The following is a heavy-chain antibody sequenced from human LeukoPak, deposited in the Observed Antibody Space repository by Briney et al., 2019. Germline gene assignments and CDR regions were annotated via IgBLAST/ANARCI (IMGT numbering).Heavy chain of an antibody. Sequence: PGGSLRLSCAASGFTFDEYGMSWVRQAPGKGLEWVSGINWNGGSTGYADSVKGRFTISRDNAKNSLYLQMNSLRAEDTALYYCARDLSGDYYYYMDVWGKGTTVTVSS. CDR1: GFTFDEYG. J-gene: IGHJ6*03. CDR2: INWNGGST. D-gene: IGHD4-17*01. V-gene: IGHV3-20*04. CDR3: ARDLSGDYYYYMDV.